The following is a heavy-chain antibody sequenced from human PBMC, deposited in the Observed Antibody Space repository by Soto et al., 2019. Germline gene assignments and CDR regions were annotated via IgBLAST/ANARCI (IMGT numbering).Heavy chain of an antibody. CDR1: GGSVSSNSEY. D-gene: IGHD5-18*01. J-gene: IGHJ5*02. CDR2: FFSSGST. V-gene: IGHV4-61*01. CDR3: ETIRGYRGWFDP. Sequence: SETLSLTCTVSGGSVSSNSEYWTWLRQPPGKGLEWIGYFFSSGSTNYNPSLKSRVSISVDTSKNQFSLRLSSVTPADTAVYYCETIRGYRGWFDPWGQGIPVTVSS.